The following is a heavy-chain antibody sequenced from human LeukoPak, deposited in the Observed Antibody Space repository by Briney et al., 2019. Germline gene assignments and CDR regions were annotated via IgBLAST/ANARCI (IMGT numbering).Heavy chain of an antibody. D-gene: IGHD2-15*01. Sequence: SGPTLVNPTQTLTLTCTFSGFSLSTSGVGVGWIRQPPGKALEWLALIYWDDDKRYSPSLKSRLTITKDTSKNQVVLTMTNMDPVDTATYYCAHRPGYCSGGSCHSNWFDPWGQGTLVTVSS. V-gene: IGHV2-5*02. CDR2: IYWDDDK. CDR1: GFSLSTSGVG. CDR3: AHRPGYCSGGSCHSNWFDP. J-gene: IGHJ5*02.